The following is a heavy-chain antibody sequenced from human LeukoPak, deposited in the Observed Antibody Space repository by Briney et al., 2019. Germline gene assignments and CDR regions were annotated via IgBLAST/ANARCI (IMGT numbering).Heavy chain of an antibody. D-gene: IGHD1-7*01. CDR3: GREIPGGTTSLDC. J-gene: IGHJ4*02. Sequence: GGSLRLSCAASGFIFSDYYMTWIRQAPGKGLQWISYIDLSSSYTSYAASVKGRFTISRDNAKNALYLQMNSLRAEDTAVYYCGREIPGGTTSLDCWGQGTGVTVSS. CDR1: GFIFSDYY. CDR2: IDLSSSYT. V-gene: IGHV3-11*06.